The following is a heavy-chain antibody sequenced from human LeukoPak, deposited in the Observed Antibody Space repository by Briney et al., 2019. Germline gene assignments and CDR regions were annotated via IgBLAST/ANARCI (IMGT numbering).Heavy chain of an antibody. CDR2: ISSSSSYI. CDR1: GFTFSSYS. D-gene: IGHD6-13*01. V-gene: IGHV3-21*01. Sequence: GGSLRLSCAASGFTFSSYSMNWVRQAPGKGLEWVSSISSSSSYIYYADSVKGRFTISRDNAKNSLYLQMNSLRAEDTAVYYCARWAAAGWFDPWGQGTLVTVSS. CDR3: ARWAAAGWFDP. J-gene: IGHJ5*02.